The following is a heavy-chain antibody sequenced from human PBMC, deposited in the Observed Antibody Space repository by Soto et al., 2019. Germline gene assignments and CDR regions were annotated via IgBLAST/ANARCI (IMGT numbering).Heavy chain of an antibody. CDR3: AKVAYSSGWYQAFDI. Sequence: GGSLRLSCAASGFTFSSYGMHWVRQAPGKGLEWVAVISYDGSNKYYADSVKGRFTISRDNSKNTLYLQMNSLRAEDTAVYYCAKVAYSSGWYQAFDIWGQGTMVT. V-gene: IGHV3-30*18. D-gene: IGHD6-19*01. CDR1: GFTFSSYG. CDR2: ISYDGSNK. J-gene: IGHJ3*02.